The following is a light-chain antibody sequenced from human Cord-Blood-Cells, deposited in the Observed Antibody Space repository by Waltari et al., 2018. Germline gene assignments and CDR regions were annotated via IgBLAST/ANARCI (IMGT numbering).Light chain of an antibody. CDR2: EGS. CDR1: SSDVGSYNL. J-gene: IGLJ3*02. Sequence: QSALTQPASVSGSPGQSITISCTGTSSDVGSYNLVSWYQQHPGKAPKLMIYEGSKRPSGVSKRFSGSKSGNTAALTISGRQAEYEADYYCCSYAGSSTWVFGGGTKLTVL. V-gene: IGLV2-23*01. CDR3: CSYAGSSTWV.